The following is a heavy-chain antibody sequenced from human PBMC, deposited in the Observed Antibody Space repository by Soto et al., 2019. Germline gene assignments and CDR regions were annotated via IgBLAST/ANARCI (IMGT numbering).Heavy chain of an antibody. D-gene: IGHD2-15*01. CDR1: GYSFTSYW. CDR2: IYPGDSDT. CDR3: ARLLNPVAPRAHFDY. Sequence: PGESLKISCKGSGYSFTSYWIGWVRQMPGKGLEWMGIIYPGDSDTRYSPSFQGQVTISADKSISTAYLQWSSLKASDTAMYYCARLLNPVAPRAHFDYWGQGTLVTVSS. J-gene: IGHJ4*02. V-gene: IGHV5-51*01.